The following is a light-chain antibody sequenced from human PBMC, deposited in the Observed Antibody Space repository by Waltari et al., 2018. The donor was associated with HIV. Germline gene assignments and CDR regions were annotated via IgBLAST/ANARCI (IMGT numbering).Light chain of an antibody. CDR3: QSYVSSVNVV. V-gene: IGLV1-40*01. CDR1: SSNIGAAYD. CDR2: AKT. J-gene: IGLJ3*02. Sequence: QSVLTQPPSVSGAPGQTVTISCTGSSSNIGAAYDVHWYQQVPGTAPKLLIYAKTNRPSGVPDRFSGSKSGTSASLAISRLQTEEEADYYCQSYVSSVNVVFGGGTRVTVL.